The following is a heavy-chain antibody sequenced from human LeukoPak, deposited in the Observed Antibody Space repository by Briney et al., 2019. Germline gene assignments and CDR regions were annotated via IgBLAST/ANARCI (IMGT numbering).Heavy chain of an antibody. D-gene: IGHD3-9*01. CDR3: AKDNSYDILTGYIDY. V-gene: IGHV3-9*01. J-gene: IGHJ4*02. CDR2: ISWNSGSI. CDR1: GFTFDDYA. Sequence: PGGSLRLSCAASGFTFDDYAMHWVRQTPGKGLEWVSGISWNSGSIDYADSVKGRLTISRDNAKNSLYLQMNSLRAEDTALYYSAKDNSYDILTGYIDYWGQGTLVTVSS.